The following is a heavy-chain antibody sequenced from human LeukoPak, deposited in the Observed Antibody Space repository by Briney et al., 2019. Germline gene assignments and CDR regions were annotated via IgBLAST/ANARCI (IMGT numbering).Heavy chain of an antibody. V-gene: IGHV1-69*05. Sequence: SAKVSCKASGGTFSSYAISWVRQAPGQGLEWMGGIIPIFGTANYAQKFQGRVTITTDESTSTAYMELSSLRSEDTAVYYCARGAGAQGYYDILTGYFHFDYWGQGTLVTVSS. CDR1: GGTFSSYA. J-gene: IGHJ4*02. CDR3: ARGAGAQGYYDILTGYFHFDY. CDR2: IIPIFGTA. D-gene: IGHD3-9*01.